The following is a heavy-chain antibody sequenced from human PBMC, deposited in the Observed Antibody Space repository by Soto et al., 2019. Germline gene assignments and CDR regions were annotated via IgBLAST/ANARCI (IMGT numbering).Heavy chain of an antibody. CDR1: GGSISSYY. CDR3: ARDQSSTYYDFWSGYDYYYYGMDV. V-gene: IGHV4-4*07. D-gene: IGHD3-3*01. J-gene: IGHJ6*02. CDR2: IYTSGGT. Sequence: SETLSLTCTVSGGSISSYYWSWIRQPAGKGLEWIGRIYTSGGTNYNPSLKSRVTMSVDTSKNQFSLKLSSVTAADTAVYYCARDQSSTYYDFWSGYDYYYYGMDVWGQGTTVTVSS.